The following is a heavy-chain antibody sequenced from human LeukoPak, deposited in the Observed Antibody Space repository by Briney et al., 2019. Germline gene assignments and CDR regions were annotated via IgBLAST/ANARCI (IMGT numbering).Heavy chain of an antibody. J-gene: IGHJ4*02. V-gene: IGHV1-2*06. CDR1: GYTFTGYY. Sequence: ASVKVSCKASGYTFTGYYMHWVRQAPGQGLEWMGRINPNGGGTNYAQKFQGRVTMTRDTSISTAYMELSRLRSDDTAVYYCARGIDTAMANNDYWGQGTLVTVSS. CDR2: INPNGGGT. D-gene: IGHD5-18*01. CDR3: ARGIDTAMANNDY.